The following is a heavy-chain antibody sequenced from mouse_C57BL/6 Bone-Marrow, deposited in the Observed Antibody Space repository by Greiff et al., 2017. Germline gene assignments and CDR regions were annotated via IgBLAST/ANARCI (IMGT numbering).Heavy chain of an antibody. V-gene: IGHV14-4*01. D-gene: IGHD1-1*01. J-gene: IGHJ3*01. CDR3: TTHGREFAY. Sequence: VHVKQSGAELVRPGASVKLSCTASGFNIKDDYMHWVKQRPEQGLEWIGWIDPENGDTEYASKFQGKATITADTSSNTAYLQLSSLTSEDTAVYYCTTHGREFAYWGQGTLVTVSA. CDR1: GFNIKDDY. CDR2: IDPENGDT.